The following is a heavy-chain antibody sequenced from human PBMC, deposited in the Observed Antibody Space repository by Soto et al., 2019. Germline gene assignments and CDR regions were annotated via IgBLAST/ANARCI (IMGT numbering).Heavy chain of an antibody. J-gene: IGHJ6*02. CDR3: ARSMVRGVIITGGMDV. CDR1: GGTFSSYA. V-gene: IGHV1-69*06. D-gene: IGHD3-10*01. CDR2: IIPIFGTA. Sequence: QVQLVQSGAEVKKPGSSVKVSCKASGGTFSSYAISWVRQAPGQGLEWMGGIIPIFGTANYAQKFQGRVTITADKSTSTAYMELRSLRSEDTAVYYCARSMVRGVIITGGMDVWGQGTTVTVSS.